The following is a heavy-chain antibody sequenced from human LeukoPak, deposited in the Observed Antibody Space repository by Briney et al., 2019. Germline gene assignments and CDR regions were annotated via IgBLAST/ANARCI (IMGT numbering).Heavy chain of an antibody. D-gene: IGHD3-10*01. Sequence: SETLSLTCTVSGGSITSYYWSWIRQPPGKGLESIGYIYHSGSTTYSPSLKSRVTISVDTSKNQFSLKLSSVTAADTAVYYCASVYGSGSSRFDYWGRGTLVTVSS. CDR3: ASVYGSGSSRFDY. CDR1: GGSITSYY. V-gene: IGHV4-59*01. CDR2: IYHSGST. J-gene: IGHJ4*02.